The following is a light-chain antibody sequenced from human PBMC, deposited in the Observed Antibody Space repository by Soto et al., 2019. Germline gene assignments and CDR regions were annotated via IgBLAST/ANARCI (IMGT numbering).Light chain of an antibody. CDR1: NIGSKS. CDR2: DDR. V-gene: IGLV3-21*02. CDR3: QVWDNTSDHYV. Sequence: SYELTQPPSVSVAPGQTARITCEGTNIGSKSVHWYQQKPGQAPVLVVYDDRDRPSGIPERFSGSNSGNTATLTISRVEAGDEADYYCQVWDNTSDHYVFGTGTKLTVL. J-gene: IGLJ1*01.